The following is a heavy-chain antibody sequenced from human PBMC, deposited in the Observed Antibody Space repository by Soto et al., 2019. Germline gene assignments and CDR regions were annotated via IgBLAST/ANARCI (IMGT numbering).Heavy chain of an antibody. J-gene: IGHJ4*02. V-gene: IGHV1-69*12. CDR2: IIPIFGTA. CDR3: ARGGRAFGELLQSSY. CDR1: GGTFSSYA. D-gene: IGHD3-10*01. Sequence: QVQLVQSGAEVKKPGSSVKVSCKASGGTFSSYAISWVRQAPGQGLEWMGGIIPIFGTANYAQKFQGRVTITADESRSTAYMELSSLRSEDTDVYYCARGGRAFGELLQSSYWGQGTLVTVSS.